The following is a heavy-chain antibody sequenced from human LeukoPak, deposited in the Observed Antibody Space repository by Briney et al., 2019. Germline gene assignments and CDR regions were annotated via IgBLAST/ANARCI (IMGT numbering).Heavy chain of an antibody. CDR2: ISSSGSTI. CDR1: GFTFSSYE. V-gene: IGHV3-48*03. J-gene: IGHJ5*02. CDR3: ARGGAKELVPRNWFDP. D-gene: IGHD6-13*01. Sequence: GGPLRLSCAASGFTFSSYEMNWGRQAPGKGREGVSYISSSGSTIYYADSVKGRFTISRDNAKNSLYLQMNSLRAEDTALYYCARGGAKELVPRNWFDPWGQGTLVTVSS.